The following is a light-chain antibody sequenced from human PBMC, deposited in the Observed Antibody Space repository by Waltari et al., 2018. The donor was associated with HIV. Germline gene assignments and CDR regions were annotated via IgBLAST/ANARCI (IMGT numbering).Light chain of an antibody. J-gene: IGKJ3*01. V-gene: IGKV3-20*01. Sequence: DIVSTQSPGTLSLSPGERATLSCRARQSISSRLLAWYQQKLGQAPRLLIYGASSRAAGTPDRFSGRASGTDFTLTINRLETEDCGVFYCHHYGSSPFTFGPGTKADIK. CDR1: QSISSRL. CDR2: GAS. CDR3: HHYGSSPFT.